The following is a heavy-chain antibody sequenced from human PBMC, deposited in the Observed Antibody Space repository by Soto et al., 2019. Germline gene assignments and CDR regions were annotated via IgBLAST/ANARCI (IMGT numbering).Heavy chain of an antibody. CDR1: GYTFTSYD. Sequence: GASVKVSCKASGYTFTSYDINWVRQATGQGLEWMGWMNPNSGNTGYAQKFQGRVTMTRNTSISTAYMELSSLRSEDTAVYYCARGKISRPPLRYYYYMDVWGKGTTVTVSS. CDR2: MNPNSGNT. D-gene: IGHD2-15*01. J-gene: IGHJ6*03. CDR3: ARGKISRPPLRYYYYMDV. V-gene: IGHV1-8*01.